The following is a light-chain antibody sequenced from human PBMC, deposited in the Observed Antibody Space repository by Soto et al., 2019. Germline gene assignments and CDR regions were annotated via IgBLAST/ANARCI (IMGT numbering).Light chain of an antibody. J-gene: IGLJ2*01. CDR1: NIGSKS. CDR2: DDR. V-gene: IGLV3-21*02. Sequence: SYELTQPPSVSVAPGQTARITCGGDNIGSKSVHWHQQKPGQAPVLVVYDDRDRPSGIPERFSGSNSGNTATLTISRVDAGDEADYYCQVWDSSVDHPVFGGGTKLTVL. CDR3: QVWDSSVDHPV.